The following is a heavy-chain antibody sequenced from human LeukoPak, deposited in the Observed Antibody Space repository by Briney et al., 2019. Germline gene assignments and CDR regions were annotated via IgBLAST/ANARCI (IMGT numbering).Heavy chain of an antibody. J-gene: IGHJ3*02. D-gene: IGHD3-10*01. Sequence: GGSPRLSCAASGFTFSSYWMHWVRQVPGKGLVWVSRINSDGSSTSYADSVKGRFTISRDNAKNTLYVQMNSLRAEDTAVYYCSIGSGHAFDIWGRGTMVTVSS. CDR3: SIGSGHAFDI. CDR2: INSDGSST. CDR1: GFTFSSYW. V-gene: IGHV3-74*01.